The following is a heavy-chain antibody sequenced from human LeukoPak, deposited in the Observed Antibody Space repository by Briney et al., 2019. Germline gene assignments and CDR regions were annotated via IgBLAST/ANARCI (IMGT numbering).Heavy chain of an antibody. J-gene: IGHJ6*02. CDR1: GFTFRSYN. CDR3: ARVGWEWLAGEYFYGMDV. D-gene: IGHD6-19*01. V-gene: IGHV3-48*02. CDR2: ISNSGATI. Sequence: PGRSLRLSCAASGFTFRSYNMNWVRQAPGKGLEWVSYISNSGATIYYAGSVKGRFTISRDNAKKSLYLQMNSLRDEDTAVYYCARVGWEWLAGEYFYGMDVWGQGTTVAVSS.